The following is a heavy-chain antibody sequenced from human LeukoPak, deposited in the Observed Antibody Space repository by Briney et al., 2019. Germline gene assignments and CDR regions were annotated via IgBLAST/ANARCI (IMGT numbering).Heavy chain of an antibody. Sequence: ETLSLTCTVSGVSISTSRYYWGWIRQPPGKGLEWVANIKKDGSEKYYVDSVKGRFTISRDNAKTSLYLQMNSLRAEDTAVYYCARVYGDYSPFDYWGQGTLVTVSS. CDR1: GVSISTSRYY. CDR2: IKKDGSEK. CDR3: ARVYGDYSPFDY. J-gene: IGHJ4*02. V-gene: IGHV3-7*01. D-gene: IGHD4-17*01.